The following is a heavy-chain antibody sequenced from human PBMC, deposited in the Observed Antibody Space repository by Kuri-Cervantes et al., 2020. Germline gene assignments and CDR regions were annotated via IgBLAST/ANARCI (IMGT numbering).Heavy chain of an antibody. J-gene: IGHJ4*02. CDR3: ARPNPVGTVGD. Sequence: GSLRLSCTVSGGSVSSGSYYWSWIRQPPGKGLEWIGYIYYSGSTYYNPSLKSRVTISVDTSKNQFSLKLSSVTAADTAVYYCARPNPVGTVGDWGQGTLVTVSS. V-gene: IGHV4-39*01. D-gene: IGHD5-18*01. CDR2: IYYSGST. CDR1: GGSVSSGSYY.